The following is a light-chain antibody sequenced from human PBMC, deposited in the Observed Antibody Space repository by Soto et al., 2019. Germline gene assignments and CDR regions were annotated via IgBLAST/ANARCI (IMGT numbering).Light chain of an antibody. CDR2: EVT. Sequence: QSALTQTASLSGSPGQSITISCAGTSSDIGGSKYVSWYQQHPGKAPKLIIYEVTYRPSGVSARFSGSKSGNTASLTVSGLQAEDEADYYCSSYTTSGTPYVFGTGTKVTVL. J-gene: IGLJ1*01. CDR3: SSYTTSGTPYV. V-gene: IGLV2-14*01. CDR1: SSDIGGSKY.